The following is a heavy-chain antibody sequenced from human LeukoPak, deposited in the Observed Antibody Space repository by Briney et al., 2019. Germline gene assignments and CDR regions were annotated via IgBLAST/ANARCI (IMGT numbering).Heavy chain of an antibody. V-gene: IGHV3-53*01. Sequence: GGSLRLSCAASGFTVSSNYMSWVRQAPGKGLEWFSVIYSGGSTYYADSVKGRFTISRDNSKNTLYLQMNSLRAEDTAVYYCARDNYDYVWGSYRYTSHWGQGTLVTVSS. J-gene: IGHJ4*02. CDR2: IYSGGST. CDR1: GFTVSSNY. CDR3: ARDNYDYVWGSYRYTSH. D-gene: IGHD3-16*02.